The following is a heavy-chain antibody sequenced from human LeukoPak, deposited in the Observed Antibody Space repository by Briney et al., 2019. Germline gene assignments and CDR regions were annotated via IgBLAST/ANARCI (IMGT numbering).Heavy chain of an antibody. D-gene: IGHD2-15*01. CDR2: ISDGGRTT. V-gene: IGHV3-23*01. J-gene: IGHJ4*02. CDR1: GFTFSNHA. CDR3: AKNVVVKRYIDF. Sequence: PGGSLRLSCAASGFTFSNHAMSWVRQAPGKGLQWVAVISDGGRTTEYEDFVKGRFTISRDNSKNTLSLQMNSLTVEDTAIYFCAKNVVVKRYIDFWGQGTLVTVSS.